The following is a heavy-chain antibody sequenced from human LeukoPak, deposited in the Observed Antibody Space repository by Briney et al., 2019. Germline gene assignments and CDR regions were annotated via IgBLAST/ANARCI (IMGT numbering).Heavy chain of an antibody. CDR3: AREKGYCSGGSCLDAFDI. CDR2: ISKYNGNT. Sequence: AAVKVSCKASGYTFTSYGISWVRQAPGQGLEWMGWISKYNGNTNYAQKVQDRVTMTTDTSTSTAYMELKSLRSDDTAVYYCAREKGYCSGGSCLDAFDIWGQGTMVTVSS. D-gene: IGHD2-15*01. CDR1: GYTFTSYG. V-gene: IGHV1-18*01. J-gene: IGHJ3*02.